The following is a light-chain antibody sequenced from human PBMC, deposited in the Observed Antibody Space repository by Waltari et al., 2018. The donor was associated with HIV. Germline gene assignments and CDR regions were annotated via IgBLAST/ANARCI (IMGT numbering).Light chain of an antibody. CDR1: QTIFYKSNNKNY. J-gene: IGKJ2*01. V-gene: IGKV4-1*01. CDR3: QQFYRTPYT. Sequence: DIVMTQSPASLAVSLGARATINRKSSQTIFYKSNNKNYLAWYQRKPGQSPKLLVSWASNREFGVPDRFSGSGSGTDFTLTISSLQAEDVAVYYCQQFYRTPYTFGQGTRLEFK. CDR2: WAS.